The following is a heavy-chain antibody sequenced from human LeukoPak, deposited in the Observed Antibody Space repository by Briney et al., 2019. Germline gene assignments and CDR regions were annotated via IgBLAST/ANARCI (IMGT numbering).Heavy chain of an antibody. CDR1: GFTFSNYW. J-gene: IGHJ4*02. CDR2: IKQDGSDK. V-gene: IGHV3-7*03. Sequence: PGGSLRLSCAASGFTFSNYWMTWVRQAPGKGLEWVAHIKQDGSDKYYVDSVKGRFTISRDNAKNSLSLQMNSLRAEDTAVYYCARVERYFDWLSDDYWGQGTLVTVSS. CDR3: ARVERYFDWLSDDY. D-gene: IGHD3-9*01.